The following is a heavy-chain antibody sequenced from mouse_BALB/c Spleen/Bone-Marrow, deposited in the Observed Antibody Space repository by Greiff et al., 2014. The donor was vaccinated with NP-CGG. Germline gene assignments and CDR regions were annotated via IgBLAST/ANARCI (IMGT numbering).Heavy chain of an antibody. J-gene: IGHJ2*01. V-gene: IGHV3-2*02. CDR1: GYSITSDYA. CDR2: ISYSGST. CDR3: TRYDYDGVDY. D-gene: IGHD2-4*01. Sequence: ESGPGLVKPSQSLSLTCTVTGYSITSDYAWNWIRQFPGNKLEWMGYISYSGSTSYNPSLKSRISITRDTSKNQFFLQLNSVTAVDTATYYCTRYDYDGVDYWGQGTTLTVSS.